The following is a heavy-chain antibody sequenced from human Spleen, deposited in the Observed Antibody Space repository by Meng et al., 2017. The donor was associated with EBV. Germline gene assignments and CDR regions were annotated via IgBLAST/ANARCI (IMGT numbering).Heavy chain of an antibody. CDR1: GYIFTDSY. J-gene: IGHJ5*02. D-gene: IGHD3-10*01. CDR3: ARDGGAHWLDP. V-gene: IGHV1-2*06. Sequence: QVQLVQSGAEVKKPXXSVKVSCEASGYIFTDSYIHWVRQAPGQGLERMGRINPDSGDSDFAQKFQGRVTMTRDTSISTVYMELTRLTFDDTAVYYCARDGGAHWLDPGGQGTLVTVSS. CDR2: INPDSGDS.